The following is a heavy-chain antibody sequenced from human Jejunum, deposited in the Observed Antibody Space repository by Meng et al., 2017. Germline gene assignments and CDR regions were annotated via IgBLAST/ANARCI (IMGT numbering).Heavy chain of an antibody. Sequence: QVQLQESGPGLVRPTETLSLTCTVSGGSVSTSNYYGSWFRQPPGKGLEWIGYMSSSGGTNYNSSLKRRVTISIDRSKNQFSLKLTSVTAADTAVYYCARSHGGYWGQGILVTVSS. V-gene: IGHV4-61*01. CDR1: GGSVSTSNYY. J-gene: IGHJ4*02. CDR2: MSSSGGT. D-gene: IGHD3-16*01. CDR3: ARSHGGY.